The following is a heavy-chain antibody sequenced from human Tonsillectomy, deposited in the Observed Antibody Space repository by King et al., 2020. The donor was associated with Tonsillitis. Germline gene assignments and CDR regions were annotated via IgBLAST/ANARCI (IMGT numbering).Heavy chain of an antibody. Sequence: VQLQQGGAGLLKPSETLSLTCAVYGGSFSDYFWTWIRQPPGKGLEWIGEINHGGSTNYNPSLKSRVAISVDTSKNQFSLKRSPVTAADTAVYDCARGRNQYYDFWSGHYTTLDYWGQGTLVTVSS. CDR3: ARGRNQYYDFWSGHYTTLDY. CDR1: GGSFSDYF. V-gene: IGHV4-34*01. CDR2: INHGGST. D-gene: IGHD3-3*01. J-gene: IGHJ4*02.